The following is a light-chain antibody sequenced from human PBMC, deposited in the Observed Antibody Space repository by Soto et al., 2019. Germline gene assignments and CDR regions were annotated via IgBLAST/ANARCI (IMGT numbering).Light chain of an antibody. CDR1: QSVISY. CDR3: QQRTNCPIT. CDR2: DAS. Sequence: DIVLTPSPATLSLSPGERATLSCRASQSVISYLDWYHHKPGQAPRLLIYDASNRATGIPARFSGSGSVTDFTLTISNLEPEDFVVYYCQQRTNCPITFGQGTRLKMK. V-gene: IGKV3-11*01. J-gene: IGKJ5*01.